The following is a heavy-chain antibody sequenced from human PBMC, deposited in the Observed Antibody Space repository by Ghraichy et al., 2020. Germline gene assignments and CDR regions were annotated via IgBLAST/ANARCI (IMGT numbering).Heavy chain of an antibody. CDR1: GGSFSGYY. D-gene: IGHD2-15*01. CDR2: INHSGST. V-gene: IGHV4-34*01. Sequence: SETLSLTCAIYGGSFSGYYWSWIRQPPGKGLEWIGEINHSGSTNYNPSLKSRVTISVDTSKNQFSLKLSSVTAADTAVYYCARGKRPGFGGYFQHWGQGTLVTVSS. CDR3: ARGKRPGFGGYFQH. J-gene: IGHJ1*01.